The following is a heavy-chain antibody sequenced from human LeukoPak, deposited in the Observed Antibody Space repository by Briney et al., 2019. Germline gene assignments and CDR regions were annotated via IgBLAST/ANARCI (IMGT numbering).Heavy chain of an antibody. CDR3: ATADKWEPLDY. Sequence: ASVKVSCKVSGNSLSETSIHWVRQAPGQWLEWMGGFEPEDGEPIFAQRFQGRFSMSEDTSTDTAYMELSSLTLEDTAVYYCATADKWEPLDYWGQGTLVTVSS. J-gene: IGHJ4*02. CDR2: FEPEDGEP. D-gene: IGHD1-26*01. CDR1: GNSLSETS. V-gene: IGHV1-24*01.